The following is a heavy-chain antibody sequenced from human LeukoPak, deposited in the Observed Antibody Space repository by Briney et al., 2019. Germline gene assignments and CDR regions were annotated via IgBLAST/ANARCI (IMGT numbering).Heavy chain of an antibody. J-gene: IGHJ4*02. CDR1: GFTFSSYS. CDR2: ISSSSSYI. Sequence: GGSLRLSCAASGFTFSSYSMNWVRQAPGKGLEWVSSISSSSSYIYYADSVKGRFTISRDNAKNSLYLQMNSLRAEDTAVYYCAREYSRCNWRGGVDYWGQGTLVTVSS. D-gene: IGHD1-1*01. V-gene: IGHV3-21*01. CDR3: AREYSRCNWRGGVDY.